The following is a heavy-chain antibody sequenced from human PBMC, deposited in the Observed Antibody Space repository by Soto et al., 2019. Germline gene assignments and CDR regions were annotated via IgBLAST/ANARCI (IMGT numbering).Heavy chain of an antibody. V-gene: IGHV1-3*01. D-gene: IGHD3-3*01. CDR2: IHPGXRNT. CDR1: GCTFTRYA. CDR3: ARGFQLRFDP. J-gene: IGHJ5*02. Sequence: XSVKVSCKASGCTFTRYAIDWVRQAPGQRLEWRRXIHPGXRNTKYQQKFXXRVPINRXXXASKAYMELSSMRSEDTAVYYCARGFQLRFDPWGQGTLVTVSS.